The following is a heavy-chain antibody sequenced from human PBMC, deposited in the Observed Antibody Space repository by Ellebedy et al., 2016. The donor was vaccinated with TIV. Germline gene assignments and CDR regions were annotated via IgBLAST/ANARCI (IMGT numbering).Heavy chain of an antibody. Sequence: SETLSLXXTVSGGSISSYYWSWIRQPAGKGLEWIGRIYTSGSTNYNPSLKSRVTISVDTSKNQFSLKLSSVTAADTAVYYCARGGGEWELLRDWGQGTLVTVSS. V-gene: IGHV4-4*07. D-gene: IGHD1-26*01. CDR2: IYTSGST. CDR1: GGSISSYY. J-gene: IGHJ4*02. CDR3: ARGGGEWELLRD.